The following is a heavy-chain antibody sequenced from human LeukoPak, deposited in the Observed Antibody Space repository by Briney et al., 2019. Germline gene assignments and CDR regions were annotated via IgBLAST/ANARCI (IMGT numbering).Heavy chain of an antibody. J-gene: IGHJ4*02. Sequence: SETLSLTCAVYGGSFSGYYWSWIRQPPGKGLEWIGEINHSGSTNYNPSLKSRVTISVDTSKNQFSLKLSSVTAAGTAVYYCARTGRNWGFDYWGQGTLVTVSS. CDR3: ARTGRNWGFDY. CDR2: INHSGST. D-gene: IGHD7-27*01. CDR1: GGSFSGYY. V-gene: IGHV4-34*01.